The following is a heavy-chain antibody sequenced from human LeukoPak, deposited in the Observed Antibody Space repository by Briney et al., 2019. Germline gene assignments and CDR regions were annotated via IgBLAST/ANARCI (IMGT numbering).Heavy chain of an antibody. J-gene: IGHJ4*02. V-gene: IGHV4-59*01. D-gene: IGHD2-2*01. CDR2: IYYSGST. Sequence: SETLSLTCTVSGGSISSYYWSWIRQPPGKGLEWIGYIYYSGSTSYNPSLKSRVTISVDTSKNQFSLKLSSVTAADTAVYYCARGRTGAAALDSWGPGTRVTVSS. CDR3: ARGRTGAAALDS. CDR1: GGSISSYY.